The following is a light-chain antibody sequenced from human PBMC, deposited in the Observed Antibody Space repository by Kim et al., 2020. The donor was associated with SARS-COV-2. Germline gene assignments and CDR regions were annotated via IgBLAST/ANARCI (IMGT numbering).Light chain of an antibody. V-gene: IGLV2-23*02. CDR2: EVS. CDR3: CSYAGSSTWV. Sequence: GQSITISCTGTSSDVGGYNLVSWYQQHPGKAPKLMIYEVSKRPSGVSNRFFGSKSGNTASLTISGLQAEDEADYYCCSYAGSSTWVFGGGTQLTVL. J-gene: IGLJ3*02. CDR1: SSDVGGYNL.